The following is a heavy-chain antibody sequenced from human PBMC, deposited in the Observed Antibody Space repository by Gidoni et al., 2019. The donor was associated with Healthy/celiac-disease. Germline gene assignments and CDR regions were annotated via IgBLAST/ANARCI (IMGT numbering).Heavy chain of an antibody. Sequence: ISGDSVSSNSAAWNWIRQSPSRGLEWLGRTYYRSKWYNDYAVSVKSRITINPDTSKNQFSLQLNSVTPEDTAVYYCAREGRILYELAGFDPWGQGTLVTVSS. D-gene: IGHD2-8*01. V-gene: IGHV6-1*01. CDR3: AREGRILYELAGFDP. CDR1: GDSVSSNSAA. CDR2: TYYRSKWYN. J-gene: IGHJ5*02.